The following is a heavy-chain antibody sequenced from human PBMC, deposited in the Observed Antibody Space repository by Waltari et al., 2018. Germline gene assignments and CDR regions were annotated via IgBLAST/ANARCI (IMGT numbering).Heavy chain of an antibody. V-gene: IGHV3-7*01. CDR3: VRDGLIHAADY. CDR1: GFTFSTYY. Sequence: EVQLVASGGNLVQPGGSLRLSCVASGFTFSTYYMMRVRQAPGKGLEWVANINGDGSAKNYMDSVRGRFTISRDNAKNSVYMQLNSLRDDDTAVYYCVRDGLIHAADYWGQGTLVSVSS. CDR2: INGDGSAK. J-gene: IGHJ4*02. D-gene: IGHD2-15*01.